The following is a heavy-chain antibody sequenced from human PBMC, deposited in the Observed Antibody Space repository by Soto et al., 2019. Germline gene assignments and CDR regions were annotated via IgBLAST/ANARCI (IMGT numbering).Heavy chain of an antibody. V-gene: IGHV1-18*04. CDR3: ATSYDSGFDP. CDR1: GYAFSNYG. J-gene: IGHJ5*02. CDR2: ISPYNGNT. D-gene: IGHD5-12*01. Sequence: QIQLVQSGAEVKKPGASVRVSCKASGYAFSNYGISCIRQAPGLGLEWMGWISPYNGNTDYAQSLQGRVTMTTGTSTNTAYMELRSLTSDDTAVYYCATSYDSGFDPWGQGTLVTVSS.